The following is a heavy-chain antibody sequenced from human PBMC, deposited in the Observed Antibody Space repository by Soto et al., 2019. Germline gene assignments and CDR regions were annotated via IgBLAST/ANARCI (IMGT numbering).Heavy chain of an antibody. CDR1: GGSFNSYA. D-gene: IGHD1-1*01. J-gene: IGHJ4*02. V-gene: IGHV1-69*02. Sequence: QVQLVQSGAEVKKPGSSVKVSCKASGGSFNSYAISWVRQAPGQGLEWMGRIIPILGLTNYAEKFQGRFTITADTADKSTTVADMELSSLRSEDTALYYCATAFQLQAYGGQGTLVTVSS. CDR2: IIPILGLT. CDR3: ATAFQLQAY.